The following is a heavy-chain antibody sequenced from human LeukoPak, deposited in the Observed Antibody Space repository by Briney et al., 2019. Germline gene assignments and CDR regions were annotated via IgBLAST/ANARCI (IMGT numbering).Heavy chain of an antibody. D-gene: IGHD6-13*01. Sequence: PGGSLRLSCAASGFTFSNAWMSWVRQAPGKGLEWDGRIKSKTDGGTTDYAAPVKGRFTISRDDSKNTLYLQMNSLKTEDTAVYYCTTGALIAAAGSTDHWGQGTLVTVSS. CDR3: TTGALIAAAGSTDH. CDR1: GFTFSNAW. CDR2: IKSKTDGGTT. J-gene: IGHJ4*02. V-gene: IGHV3-15*01.